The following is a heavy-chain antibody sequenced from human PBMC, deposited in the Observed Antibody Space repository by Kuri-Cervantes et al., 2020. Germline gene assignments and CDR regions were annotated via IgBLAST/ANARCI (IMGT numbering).Heavy chain of an antibody. D-gene: IGHD5-18*01. V-gene: IGHV3-30*19. CDR3: ARAPAMVTRYYLDY. J-gene: IGHJ4*02. Sequence: GESLKISCAASGFTFSSYGMHWVRQAPGKGLEWVAVIWYDGSNKYYADSVKGRFTISRDNSKNTLYLQMNSLRAEDTAVYYCARAPAMVTRYYLDYWGQGTLVTVSS. CDR2: IWYDGSNK. CDR1: GFTFSSYG.